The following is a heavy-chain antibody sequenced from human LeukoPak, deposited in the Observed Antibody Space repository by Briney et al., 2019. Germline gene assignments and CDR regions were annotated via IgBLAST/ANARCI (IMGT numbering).Heavy chain of an antibody. V-gene: IGHV1-46*01. CDR3: ARLHCSGGSCYSAAFDI. J-gene: IGHJ3*02. D-gene: IGHD2-15*01. CDR1: GYTFTSYY. CDR2: INPSGGST. Sequence: GASVKVSCKASGYTFTSYYMHWVRQAPGQGLEWMGIINPSGGSTSYAQKFQGRVTMTRDMSTSTVYMELSSLRSEDTAVYYCARLHCSGGSCYSAAFDIWGQGTMVTVSS.